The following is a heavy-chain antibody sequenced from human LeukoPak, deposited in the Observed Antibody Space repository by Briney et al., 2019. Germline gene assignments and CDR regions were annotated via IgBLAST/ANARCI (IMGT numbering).Heavy chain of an antibody. CDR2: ISGSGGGT. J-gene: IGHJ4*02. Sequence: GGSLRLSCAASGFTFSSYAMSWVRQAPGKGLEWVSAISGSGGGTYYADSVKGRFTISRDNSKNTLYLQMNSLRAEDTAVYYCASPNPIGDLSWLDYWGQGALVTVSS. CDR1: GFTFSSYA. V-gene: IGHV3-23*01. CDR3: ASPNPIGDLSWLDY. D-gene: IGHD3-10*01.